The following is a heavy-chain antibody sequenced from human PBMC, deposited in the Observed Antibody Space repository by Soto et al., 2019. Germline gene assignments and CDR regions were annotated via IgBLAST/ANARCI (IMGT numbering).Heavy chain of an antibody. V-gene: IGHV4-34*01. D-gene: IGHD3-9*01. J-gene: IGHJ4*02. CDR3: ARGWVLLYFYWSPQYFVC. CDR2: INHSGST. CDR1: GGSFSGYY. Sequence: SETLSLTYAVYGGSFSGYYWSWIRQPPGKGLEWIGEINHSGSTNYNPSLKSRVTISVDTSKNQFSLKLSSVTAADTAVYYCARGWVLLYFYWSPQYFVCWGQRTLVTVS.